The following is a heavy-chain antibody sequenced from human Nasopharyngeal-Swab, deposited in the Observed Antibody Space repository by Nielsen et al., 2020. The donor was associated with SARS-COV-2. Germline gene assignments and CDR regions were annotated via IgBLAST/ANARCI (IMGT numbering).Heavy chain of an antibody. V-gene: IGHV4-39*01. CDR2: IYYGGST. Sequence: WIRQPPGKGLEWIGGIYYGGSTYYNPSLKSRVTISVDTSKNQLSLNLSSVTAADTAVYYCARRPISAAVNWFDPWGQGTLVTVSS. CDR3: ARRPISAAVNWFDP. J-gene: IGHJ5*02. D-gene: IGHD6-13*01.